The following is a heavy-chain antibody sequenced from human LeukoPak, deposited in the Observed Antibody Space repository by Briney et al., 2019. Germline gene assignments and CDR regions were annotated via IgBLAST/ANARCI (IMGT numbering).Heavy chain of an antibody. V-gene: IGHV1-46*01. CDR2: INPSGDTT. CDR3: ARDSSPYYYGSGSYYNDLDY. CDR1: GYTFTTSF. J-gene: IGHJ4*02. D-gene: IGHD3-10*01. Sequence: ASVKVSCKASGYTFTTSFMHWVRQAPGQGLEWVGIINPSGDTTSYAQQFQGRVTMTTDTSTSTAYMELRSLRSDDTAVYYCARDSSPYYYGSGSYYNDLDYWGQGTLVTVSS.